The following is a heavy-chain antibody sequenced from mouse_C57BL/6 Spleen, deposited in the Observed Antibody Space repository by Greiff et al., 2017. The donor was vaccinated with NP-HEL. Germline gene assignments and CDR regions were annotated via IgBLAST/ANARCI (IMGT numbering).Heavy chain of an antibody. CDR3: ARLYGSIYAMDY. D-gene: IGHD1-1*01. V-gene: IGHV1-19*01. CDR2: INPYNGGT. J-gene: IGHJ4*01. Sequence: EVKLMESGPVLVKPGASVKMSCKASGYTFTDYYMNWVKQSHGKSLEWIGVINPYNGGTSYNQKFKGKATLTVDKSSSTAYMELNSLTSEDSAVYYCARLYGSIYAMDYWGQGTSVTVSS. CDR1: GYTFTDYY.